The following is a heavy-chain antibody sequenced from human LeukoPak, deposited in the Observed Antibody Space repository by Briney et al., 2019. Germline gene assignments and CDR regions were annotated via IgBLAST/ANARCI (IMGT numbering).Heavy chain of an antibody. V-gene: IGHV4-59*01. CDR2: IHYSGNT. CDR3: VRGPYGSGISNWFDP. D-gene: IGHD3-10*01. CDR1: GGSISSYY. J-gene: IGHJ5*02. Sequence: SETLSLTCTVSGGSISSYYWSWIRQPPGKGLEWIGYIHYSGNTNYNPSLKSRVTISGDTSKNQFSLKLTSVTAADTAVYYCVRGPYGSGISNWFDPWGQGTLVIVSS.